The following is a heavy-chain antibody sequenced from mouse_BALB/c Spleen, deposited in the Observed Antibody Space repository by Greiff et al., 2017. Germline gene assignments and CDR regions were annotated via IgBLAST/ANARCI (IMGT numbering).Heavy chain of an antibody. J-gene: IGHJ2*01. CDR3: ARDPHYYGFLLTFFDY. V-gene: IGHV5-6-5*01. CDR1: GFTFCSYA. D-gene: IGHD1-2*01. Sequence: VQLKESGGGLVKPGGSLKLSCAASGFTFCSYAMSWVRQTPEKRLEWVASISSGGSTYYPDSVKGRFTISRDNARNILYLQMSSLRSEDTAMYYCARDPHYYGFLLTFFDYWGQGTTLTVSS. CDR2: ISSGGST.